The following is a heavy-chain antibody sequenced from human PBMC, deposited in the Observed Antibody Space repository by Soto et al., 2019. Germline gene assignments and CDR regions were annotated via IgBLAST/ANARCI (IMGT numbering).Heavy chain of an antibody. Sequence: KLPETLSLTCTVSGGSISSYYWSWIRQPPGKGLEWIGYIYYSGSTNYNPSLKSRVTISVDTSKNQFSLKLSSVTAADTAVYYCARLIPDIVVVPAPDYWGQGTLVTVSS. CDR1: GGSISSYY. D-gene: IGHD2-2*01. V-gene: IGHV4-59*08. J-gene: IGHJ4*02. CDR3: ARLIPDIVVVPAPDY. CDR2: IYYSGST.